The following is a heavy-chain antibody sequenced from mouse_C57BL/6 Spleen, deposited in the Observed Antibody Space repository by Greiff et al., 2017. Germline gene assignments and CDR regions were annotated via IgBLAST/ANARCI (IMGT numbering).Heavy chain of an antibody. D-gene: IGHD2-4*01. J-gene: IGHJ4*01. V-gene: IGHV1-53*01. Sequence: QVHVKQPGTELVKPGASVKLSCKASGYTFTSYWMHWVKQRPGQGLEWIGNINPSNGGTNYNEKFKSKATLTVDKSSSTAYMQLSSLTSEDSAVYYCARRDLYDYDGSAMDYWGQGTSVTVSS. CDR3: ARRDLYDYDGSAMDY. CDR2: INPSNGGT. CDR1: GYTFTSYW.